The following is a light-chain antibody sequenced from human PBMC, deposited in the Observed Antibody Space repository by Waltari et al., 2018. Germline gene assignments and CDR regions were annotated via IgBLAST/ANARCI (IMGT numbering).Light chain of an antibody. J-gene: IGLJ2*01. CDR3: SSYTSSSTPVV. Sequence: QSALTQPASVSGSPGQSITISCTGTSSDVGGYNYVSWYQQHPGKAPKLMIYEVSNRPSGVSNRCSGSKSGNTASLTISGLQAEDEADYYCSSYTSSSTPVVVGGGTKLTVL. V-gene: IGLV2-14*01. CDR1: SSDVGGYNY. CDR2: EVS.